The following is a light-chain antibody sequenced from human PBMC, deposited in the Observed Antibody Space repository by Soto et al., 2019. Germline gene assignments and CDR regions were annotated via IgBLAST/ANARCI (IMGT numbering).Light chain of an antibody. Sequence: QSVLTQPPSVSGAPGQRVTISCTGSSSNIGAGYDVHWYQQLPGTAPKLLIYGNSNRPSGVPDRFSGSKSGTSASLAITGLQADDEAYYYCQSYDSSLSVVFGGGTQLTVL. CDR3: QSYDSSLSVV. J-gene: IGLJ2*01. V-gene: IGLV1-40*01. CDR2: GNS. CDR1: SSNIGAGYD.